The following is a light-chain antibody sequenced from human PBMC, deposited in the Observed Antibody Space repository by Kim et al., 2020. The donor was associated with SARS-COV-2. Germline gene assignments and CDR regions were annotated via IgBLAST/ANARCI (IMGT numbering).Light chain of an antibody. J-gene: IGLJ3*02. CDR2: GNS. V-gene: IGLV1-47*01. CDR3: AAWDDSLSAWV. CDR1: SSNIGVNS. Sequence: QSVLTQPPSASGTPGQRVTISCSGSSSNIGVNSVYWFQQLPGTAPKLLIYGNSQRPSGVPDRFSASKSGTSASLAVSGLRSDDEADFYCAAWDDSLSAWVFGGGTQLTFL.